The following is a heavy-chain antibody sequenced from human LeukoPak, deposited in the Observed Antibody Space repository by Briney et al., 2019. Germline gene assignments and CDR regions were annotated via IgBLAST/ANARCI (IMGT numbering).Heavy chain of an antibody. CDR1: GGSFSGYF. CDR2: VNHGGRT. J-gene: IGHJ4*02. CDR3: ARGQFQRDY. V-gene: IGHV4-34*01. Sequence: SETLSLTCTVYGGSFSGYFWSWIRQPPGKGLEWIGEVNHGGRTNYSPSLKSRVTISVDTSKNQFSLNLRSVTAADTAVYYCARGQFQRDYWGQGTLVTVSS.